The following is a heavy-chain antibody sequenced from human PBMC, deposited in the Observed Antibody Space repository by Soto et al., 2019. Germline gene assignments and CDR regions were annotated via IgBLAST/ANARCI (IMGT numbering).Heavy chain of an antibody. D-gene: IGHD3-3*01. CDR1: GGSFSGYY. CDR2: INHSGST. V-gene: IGHV4-34*01. J-gene: IGHJ5*02. CDR3: ARGGITIFGVVIRGRNWFDP. Sequence: QVQLQQWGAGLLKPSETLSLTCAVYGGSFSGYYWSWIRQPPGKGLEWIGEINHSGSTNYNPSLKSRVTISVDTSKNQFSLKLSSVTAADTAVYYCARGGITIFGVVIRGRNWFDPWGQGTLVTVSS.